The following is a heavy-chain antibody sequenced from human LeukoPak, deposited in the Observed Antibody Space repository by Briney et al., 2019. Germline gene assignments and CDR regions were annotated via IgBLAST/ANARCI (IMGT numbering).Heavy chain of an antibody. CDR1: GDGVSSTSAT. J-gene: IGHJ3*02. CDR3: ARLLNAAFDI. Sequence: SQTLSLTCAISGDGVSSTSATWNWIRQSPSRGLEWLGRTYYRSEWYYHYAVSVKSRITINPDTSKNQFSLQLNSVTPDDTGVYYCARLLNAAFDIWGLGTMVTVSS. V-gene: IGHV6-1*01. CDR2: TYYRSEWYY.